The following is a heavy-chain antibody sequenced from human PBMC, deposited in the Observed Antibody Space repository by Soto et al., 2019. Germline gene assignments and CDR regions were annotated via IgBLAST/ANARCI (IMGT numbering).Heavy chain of an antibody. J-gene: IGHJ6*02. CDR3: ARKYGGNPYYYSGMDV. CDR2: IYHSGST. V-gene: IGHV4-4*02. D-gene: IGHD2-15*01. CDR1: GGSISTSNW. Sequence: SETLSLTCAVSGGSISTSNWWSWVRQPPGKGLEWIGEIYHSGSTNYNPSLKSRVTISVDKSKNQFSLKLSSVTAADTAVYYCARKYGGNPYYYSGMDVWGQGTTVTVSS.